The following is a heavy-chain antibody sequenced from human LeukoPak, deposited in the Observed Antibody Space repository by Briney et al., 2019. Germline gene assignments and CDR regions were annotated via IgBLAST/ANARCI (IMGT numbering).Heavy chain of an antibody. Sequence: GGSPRLSCVASGFTFSSYGMHWVRQAPGKGLEWVAVIWYDGSNKYYADFVKGRFTISRDNSKNTLYLQMNSLRAEDTAVYYCARDPMIRGIGWFDPWGQGTLVTVSS. CDR1: GFTFSSYG. J-gene: IGHJ5*02. D-gene: IGHD3-10*01. CDR2: IWYDGSNK. V-gene: IGHV3-33*01. CDR3: ARDPMIRGIGWFDP.